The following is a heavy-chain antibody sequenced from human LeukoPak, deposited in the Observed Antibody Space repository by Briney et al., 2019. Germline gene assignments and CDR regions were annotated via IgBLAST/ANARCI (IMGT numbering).Heavy chain of an antibody. CDR1: GFTFNNYA. D-gene: IGHD3-10*01. Sequence: GGSLRLSCAASGFTFNNYAMSWVRQAPGKGLEWVSAISGSGGSTYYADSVKGRFTISRDNSKNTLYLQMNSLRAEDTAVYYCAKWRAYYGSGSYYNYWGQGTLVTVSS. J-gene: IGHJ4*02. V-gene: IGHV3-23*01. CDR3: AKWRAYYGSGSYYNY. CDR2: ISGSGGST.